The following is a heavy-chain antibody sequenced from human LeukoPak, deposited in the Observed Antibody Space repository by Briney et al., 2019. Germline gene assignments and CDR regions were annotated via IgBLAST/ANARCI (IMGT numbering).Heavy chain of an antibody. J-gene: IGHJ4*01. CDR1: GGSITSGGYY. Sequence: PSQTLSLTCTVSGGSITSGGYYWSWIRQYPGKGLEWIGYIFYTGATHYNPSLKSRVFISMDMSKNQFYLKLSSVTAADTAVYFCARDQGRGSGASYPLYFDSWGQGTLVTVSS. D-gene: IGHD3-10*01. CDR3: ARDQGRGSGASYPLYFDS. CDR2: IFYTGAT. V-gene: IGHV4-31*03.